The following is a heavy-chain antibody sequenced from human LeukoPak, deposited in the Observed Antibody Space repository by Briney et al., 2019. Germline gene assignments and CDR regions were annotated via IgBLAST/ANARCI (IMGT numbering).Heavy chain of an antibody. CDR1: GGSISSAGYY. CDR2: IYYSGRT. CDR3: ARGSGYYDSSGYYPDY. D-gene: IGHD3-22*01. V-gene: IGHV4-31*03. J-gene: IGHJ4*02. Sequence: SETLSLTCTVSGGSISSAGYYWSWIRQHPGKGLEWIGYIYYSGRTSYNPSLKSRVTISVDTSKNQFSLKLSSVTAADTAVYYCARGSGYYDSSGYYPDYWGQGTLVTVSS.